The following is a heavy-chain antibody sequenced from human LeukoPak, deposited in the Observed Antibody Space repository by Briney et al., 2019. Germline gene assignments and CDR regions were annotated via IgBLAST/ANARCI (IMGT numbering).Heavy chain of an antibody. J-gene: IGHJ3*02. CDR3: ARDRITMVRGVILPDAFDI. D-gene: IGHD3-10*01. CDR1: GFTFSSYS. CDR2: ISSSSSYI. V-gene: IGHV3-21*01. Sequence: PGGSLRLSCAASGFTFSSYSMNWVRQAPGKGLEWVSSISSSSSYIYYADSVKGRFTISRDNAKNSLYLQMNSLRAEDSAVYYCARDRITMVRGVILPDAFDIWGQGTMVTVSS.